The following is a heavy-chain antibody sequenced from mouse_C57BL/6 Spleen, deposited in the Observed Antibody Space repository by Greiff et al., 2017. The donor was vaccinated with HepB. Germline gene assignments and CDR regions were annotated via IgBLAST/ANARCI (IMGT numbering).Heavy chain of an antibody. D-gene: IGHD2-4*01. CDR2: FHPYNDDT. Sequence: QVQLQQSGAELVKPGASVKMSCKASGYTFTTYPIEWMKQNHGKSLEWIGNFHPYNDDTKYNEKFKGKATLTVEKSSSTAYLELSRITSDDSAVYYCARSRYDYDEGVYFDYWGQGTTLTVSS. J-gene: IGHJ2*01. CDR3: ARSRYDYDEGVYFDY. CDR1: GYTFTTYP. V-gene: IGHV1-47*01.